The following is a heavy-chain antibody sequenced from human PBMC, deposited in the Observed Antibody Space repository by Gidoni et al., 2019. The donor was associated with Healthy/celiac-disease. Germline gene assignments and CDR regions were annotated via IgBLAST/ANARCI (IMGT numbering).Heavy chain of an antibody. D-gene: IGHD6-19*01. V-gene: IGHV3-33*01. Sequence: QVQLVETGGGVVQPGRSRRLSCEASGFTLGSYGMHWVRQAPGKGLGWVEVIGYDGSNKYYADSVKSRFTISRDNSKNTLYLQMNSLRAEDTAVYYCARDTQAVAGFDYWGQGTLVTVSS. CDR3: ARDTQAVAGFDY. J-gene: IGHJ4*02. CDR1: GFTLGSYG. CDR2: IGYDGSNK.